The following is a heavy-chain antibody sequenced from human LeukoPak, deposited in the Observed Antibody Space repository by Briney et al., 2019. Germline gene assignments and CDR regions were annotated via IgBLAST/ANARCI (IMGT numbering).Heavy chain of an antibody. Sequence: GGSLRLSCAASRFTFNMYAMAWVRQAPGKGLEWVSAISGSGGSTYYADSVKGRFTISRDNSKNTLYLQMNSLRAEDTAVYYXXXEGSSGVLWYWGQGTLVTVSS. V-gene: IGHV3-23*01. CDR2: ISGSGGST. D-gene: IGHD6-6*01. J-gene: IGHJ4*02. CDR3: XXEGSSGVLWY. CDR1: RFTFNMYA.